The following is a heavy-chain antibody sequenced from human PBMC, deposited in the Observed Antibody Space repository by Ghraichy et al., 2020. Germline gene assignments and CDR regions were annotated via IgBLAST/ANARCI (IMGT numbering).Heavy chain of an antibody. CDR3: ALPARRYDFRDGYYHSFDF. D-gene: IGHD3/OR15-3a*01. J-gene: IGHJ4*02. CDR1: GFSLKTTGAS. Sequence: SGPTLVKPTQTLTLTCTFSGFSLKTTGASVGWIRQPPGKAPEWLALIYWNDDIRSSPSLKSRLTITKDTSRNQVVLTMTNMDPADTAPYYCALPARRYDFRDGYYHSFDFWGLGSQVTVS. CDR2: IYWNDDI. V-gene: IGHV2-5*01.